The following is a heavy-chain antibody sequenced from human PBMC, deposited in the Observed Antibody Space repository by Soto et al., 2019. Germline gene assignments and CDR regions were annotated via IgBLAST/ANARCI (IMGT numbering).Heavy chain of an antibody. D-gene: IGHD3-22*01. CDR3: ARDHYDSSGYYQAALDI. CDR1: GGTFSSYA. Sequence: QVELVQSGAEVKKPGSSVKVSCKASGGTFSSYAISWVRQAPGQGLEWMGGFIPIFGTANYAQKFQGRVTITADKPKRTAYMELSSLRSEDTAVYYCARDHYDSSGYYQAALDIWGQGTMVTVS. CDR2: FIPIFGTA. J-gene: IGHJ3*02. V-gene: IGHV1-69*06.